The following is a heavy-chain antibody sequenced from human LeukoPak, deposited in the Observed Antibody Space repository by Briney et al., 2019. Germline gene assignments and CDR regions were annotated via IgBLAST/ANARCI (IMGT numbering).Heavy chain of an antibody. Sequence: SETLSLTCAVYGGSFSGYYWSWIRQPPGKGLEWIGETNHSGSTNYNPSLKSRVTISVDTSKNQFSLKLSSVTAADTAVYYCARGNCSGGSCYSPGLDYWGQGTLVTVSS. J-gene: IGHJ4*02. V-gene: IGHV4-34*01. CDR1: GGSFSGYY. CDR3: ARGNCSGGSCYSPGLDY. CDR2: TNHSGST. D-gene: IGHD2-15*01.